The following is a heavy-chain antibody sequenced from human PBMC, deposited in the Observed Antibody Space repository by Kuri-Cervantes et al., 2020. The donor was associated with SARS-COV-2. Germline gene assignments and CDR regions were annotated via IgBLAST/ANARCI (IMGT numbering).Heavy chain of an antibody. CDR2: IKQDGSEK. D-gene: IGHD1-26*01. Sequence: GGSLRLSCAASGFTFSSYWMSWVRQAPGKGLEWVANIKQDGSEKYYVDSVKGRFTISRDNAKNSLYLQMNNLRTEDTAVYYCAGFPEWELLPFDIWGQGTMVTVSS. V-gene: IGHV3-7*02. CDR3: AGFPEWELLPFDI. CDR1: GFTFSSYW. J-gene: IGHJ3*02.